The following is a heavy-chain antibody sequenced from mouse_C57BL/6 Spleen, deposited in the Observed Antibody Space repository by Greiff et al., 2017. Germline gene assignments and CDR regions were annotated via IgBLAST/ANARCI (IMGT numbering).Heavy chain of an antibody. CDR1: GFTFSSYA. D-gene: IGHD2-4*01. CDR3: ARRYDYGAMDY. J-gene: IGHJ4*01. V-gene: IGHV5-4*03. CDR2: ISDGGSYT. Sequence: DVMLVESGGGLVKPGGSLKLSCAASGFTFSSYAMSWVRQTPEKRLEWVATISDGGSYTYYPDNVKGRFTISRDNAKNNLYLQMSHLKSEDTAMYYCARRYDYGAMDYWGQGTSVTVSS.